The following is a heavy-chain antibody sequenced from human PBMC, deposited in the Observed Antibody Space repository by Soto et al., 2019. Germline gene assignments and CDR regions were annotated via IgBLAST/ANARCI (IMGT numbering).Heavy chain of an antibody. J-gene: IGHJ4*02. Sequence: QVQLVQSGAEVKKPGASVKVSCKASGYTFTSYGISWVRQSPGQGLEWMGWISAYNGNTNYAQKLQGRVTMTTDTSTSPAYMELRSLRSAETDVYYCAREGRAARPGDYWGKGTMVTVSS. CDR2: ISAYNGNT. V-gene: IGHV1-18*01. CDR3: AREGRAARPGDY. CDR1: GYTFTSYG. D-gene: IGHD6-6*01.